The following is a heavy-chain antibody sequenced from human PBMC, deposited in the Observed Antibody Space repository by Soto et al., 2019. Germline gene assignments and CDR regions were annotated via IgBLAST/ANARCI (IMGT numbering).Heavy chain of an antibody. Sequence: SETLSLTCTVSGGSISSSSYYWGWIRQPPGKGLEWIGSIYYSGSTYYNPSLKSRVTISVDTSKNQFSLKLSSVTAADTAVYYCARPDGDQRAFDIWGQGTMVTVSS. D-gene: IGHD7-27*01. CDR1: GGSISSSSYY. CDR2: IYYSGST. V-gene: IGHV4-39*01. CDR3: ARPDGDQRAFDI. J-gene: IGHJ3*02.